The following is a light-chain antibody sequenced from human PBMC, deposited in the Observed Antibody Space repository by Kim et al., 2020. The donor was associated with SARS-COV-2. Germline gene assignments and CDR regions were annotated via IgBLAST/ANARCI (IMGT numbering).Light chain of an antibody. Sequence: SVSPGQTASITCSGITLGDKHVSWYQQQAGQSPVLVIYRDGKRPSGIPERFSGSNSGNTDTLTISGTQTMDEADYYCQAWDSGTVVFGGGTQLTVL. CDR3: QAWDSGTVV. CDR1: TLGDKH. J-gene: IGLJ2*01. V-gene: IGLV3-1*01. CDR2: RDG.